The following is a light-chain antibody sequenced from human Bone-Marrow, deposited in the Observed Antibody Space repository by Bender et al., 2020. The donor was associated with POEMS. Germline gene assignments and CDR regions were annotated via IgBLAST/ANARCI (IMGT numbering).Light chain of an antibody. J-gene: IGLJ3*02. CDR3: SAWDDSLSGWV. Sequence: QSALTQPPSASGSPGQSVTISCTGATTDVGAYNYVSWYQQLPGEAPKLLIYYDDLLTPGVSDRFSASKSGTSASLAISELQSEDEALYYCSAWDDSLSGWVFGGGTKLTVL. CDR1: TTDVGAYNY. V-gene: IGLV1-36*01. CDR2: YDD.